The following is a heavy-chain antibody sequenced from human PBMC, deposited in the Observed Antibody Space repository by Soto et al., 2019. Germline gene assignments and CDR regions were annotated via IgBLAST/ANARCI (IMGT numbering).Heavy chain of an antibody. Sequence: GGSLRLSCAASGFTFSNAWMNWVRQAPGKGLEWVGRIKSKTDGGTTDYAAPVKGRFTISRDDSKNTLYLQMNSLKTEDTAVYYCTTAEERHIVVVTAAYSFDPWGQGTLVTVSS. J-gene: IGHJ5*02. V-gene: IGHV3-15*07. CDR1: GFTFSNAW. CDR3: TTAEERHIVVVTAAYSFDP. CDR2: IKSKTDGGTT. D-gene: IGHD2-21*02.